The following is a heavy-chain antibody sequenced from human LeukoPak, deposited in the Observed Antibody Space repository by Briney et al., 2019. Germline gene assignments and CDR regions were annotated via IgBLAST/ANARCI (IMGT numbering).Heavy chain of an antibody. CDR3: AKDISRAIAVAGSGLDY. Sequence: GGSLRLSCAASGFTFSGFAMSWVRRTPGKGLEWVSGISGSGDNTLYADSVKGRFTISRDNAKNSLYLQMNSLRAEDTALYYCAKDISRAIAVAGSGLDYWGQGTLVTVSS. D-gene: IGHD6-19*01. CDR2: ISGSGDNT. V-gene: IGHV3-23*01. CDR1: GFTFSGFA. J-gene: IGHJ4*02.